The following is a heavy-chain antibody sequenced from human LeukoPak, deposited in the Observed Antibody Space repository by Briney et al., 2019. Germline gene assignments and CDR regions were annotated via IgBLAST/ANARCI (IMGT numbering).Heavy chain of an antibody. J-gene: IGHJ6*03. D-gene: IGHD5-24*01. CDR2: IYHSGST. V-gene: IGHV4-38-2*02. CDR3: ASVRDGYNYYYYYYHMDV. Sequence: SETLSLTCIVSGYSISSGYYWGWIRQPPGKGLEWIGTIYHSGSTYYNPSLKSRVTISVDTSKNQFSLKLSSVTAADTAVYHCASVRDGYNYYYYYYHMDVWGKGTTVTVSS. CDR1: GYSISSGYY.